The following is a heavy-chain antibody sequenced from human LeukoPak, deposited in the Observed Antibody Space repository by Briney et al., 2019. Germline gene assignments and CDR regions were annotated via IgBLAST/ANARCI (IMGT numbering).Heavy chain of an antibody. CDR1: GFTFSSYA. V-gene: IGHV3-23*01. Sequence: PGGSLRLSCAASGFTFSSYAMSWVRQAPGKGLEGVSAISGSGGSTYYADSVKGRFTISRDNSKNTLYLQMNSLRAEDTAVYYCPVGDGYDFYYYYGTDVWGQGTTVTVSS. D-gene: IGHD5-24*01. CDR2: ISGSGGST. CDR3: PVGDGYDFYYYYGTDV. J-gene: IGHJ6*02.